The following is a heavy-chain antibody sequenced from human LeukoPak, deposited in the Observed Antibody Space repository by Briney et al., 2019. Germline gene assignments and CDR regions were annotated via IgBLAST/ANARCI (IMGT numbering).Heavy chain of an antibody. J-gene: IGHJ6*03. D-gene: IGHD3-9*01. CDR3: VRAGILTGYYPNYYYYYYMDV. CDR1: GGSFSGYY. CDR2: INHSGST. V-gene: IGHV4-34*01. Sequence: KPSETLSLTCAVYGGSFSGYYWRWLRQPPGKGLEWIGEINHSGSTNYNPSLKSRVTISVDTSKNQFSLKLRSVTAADTAAYYCVRAGILTGYYPNYYYYYYMDVWGKGTTVTVSS.